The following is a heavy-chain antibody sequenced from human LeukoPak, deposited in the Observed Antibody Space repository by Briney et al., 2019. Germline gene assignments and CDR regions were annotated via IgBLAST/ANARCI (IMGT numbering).Heavy chain of an antibody. CDR3: TSSSPSYYYYAMDV. D-gene: IGHD3-10*01. CDR1: GFTFSNAW. CDR2: IKNKTDAETT. J-gene: IGHJ6*02. V-gene: IGHV3-15*01. Sequence: GGSLRLSCAASGFTFSNAWMSWVRQAPGKGLEWVGHIKNKTDAETTDYAAPVKGRFTISRDASKTTLYLQMNSLITEDTAVYYCTSSSPSYYYYAMDVWGQGTTVTVSS.